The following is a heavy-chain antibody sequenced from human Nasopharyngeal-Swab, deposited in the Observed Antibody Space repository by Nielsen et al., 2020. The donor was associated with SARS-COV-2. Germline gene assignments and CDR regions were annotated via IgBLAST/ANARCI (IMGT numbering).Heavy chain of an antibody. CDR2: INHSGST. J-gene: IGHJ4*02. CDR1: GGSFSGYY. D-gene: IGHD7-27*01. V-gene: IGHV4-34*01. Sequence: LRLSCAVYGGSFSGYYWGWLRQPPGKGLEWIGEINHSGSTNYNPSLKSRVPISVDTSKNQFSLKLSSVTAADTAVYYCARGGIPTGDLPTGYYFDYWGQGTLVTVSS. CDR3: ARGGIPTGDLPTGYYFDY.